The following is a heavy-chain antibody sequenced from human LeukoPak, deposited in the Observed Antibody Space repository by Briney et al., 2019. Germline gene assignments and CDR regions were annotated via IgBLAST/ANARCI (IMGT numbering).Heavy chain of an antibody. D-gene: IGHD1-26*01. CDR2: IYYGGST. CDR1: GGSISSSSYY. Sequence: SETLSLTCTVSGGSISSSSYYWGWIRQPPGKGLEWIGSIYYGGSTYYNPSLKSRVTISVDTSKNQFSLKLSSVTAADTAVYYCARVRISSGSNWFDPWGQGTLVTVSS. CDR3: ARVRISSGSNWFDP. V-gene: IGHV4-39*01. J-gene: IGHJ5*02.